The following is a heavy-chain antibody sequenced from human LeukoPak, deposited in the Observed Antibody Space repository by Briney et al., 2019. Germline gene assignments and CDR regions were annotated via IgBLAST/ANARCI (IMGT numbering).Heavy chain of an antibody. CDR1: GASVSSHY. Sequence: SETLSLTCSVSGASVSSHYWNWIRQPPGKGLEWIGYVYNSGSNTYNPSLKSRVTISVDTSKNQFSLKLSSVIAADTAVYYCAKAGGGRPFDFWGQGTLVTVFS. CDR3: AKAGGGRPFDF. D-gene: IGHD2-15*01. V-gene: IGHV4-59*02. J-gene: IGHJ4*02. CDR2: VYNSGSN.